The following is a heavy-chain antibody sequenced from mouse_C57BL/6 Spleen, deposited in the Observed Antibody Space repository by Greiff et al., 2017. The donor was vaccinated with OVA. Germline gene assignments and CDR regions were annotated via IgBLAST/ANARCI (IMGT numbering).Heavy chain of an antibody. CDR3: ARFSNWDWFAY. D-gene: IGHD4-1*01. V-gene: IGHV1-7*01. CDR2: INPSSGYT. CDR1: GYTFTSYW. J-gene: IGHJ3*01. Sequence: QVHVKQSGAELAKPGASVKLSCKASGYTFTSYWMHWVKQRPGQGLEWIGYINPSSGYTKYNQKFKDKATLTADKSSSTAYMQLSSLTYEDSAVYYCARFSNWDWFAYWGQGTLVTVSA.